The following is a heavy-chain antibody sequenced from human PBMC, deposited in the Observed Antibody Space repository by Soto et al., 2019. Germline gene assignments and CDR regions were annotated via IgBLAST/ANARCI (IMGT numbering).Heavy chain of an antibody. V-gene: IGHV3-23*01. CDR3: AKDTYDSSGYYYVGAFDI. J-gene: IGHJ3*02. CDR2: ISGSGGST. Sequence: HPGGSLRLSCAASGFTFSSYAMSWVRQAPGKGLEWVSAISGSGGSTYYADSVKGRFTISRDNSKNTLYLQMNSLRAEDTAVYYCAKDTYDSSGYYYVGAFDIWGQGTMVTVSS. CDR1: GFTFSSYA. D-gene: IGHD3-22*01.